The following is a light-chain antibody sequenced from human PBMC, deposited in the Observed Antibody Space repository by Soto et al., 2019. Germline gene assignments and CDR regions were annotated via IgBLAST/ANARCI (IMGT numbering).Light chain of an antibody. J-gene: IGKJ2*01. V-gene: IGKV1-39*01. Sequence: DIQMTQPPSSLSASVGDRVTITCRASQSISTYLNWYHQKPGKAPNLLIYAASFLRSGAPSRFSGSGSGTDFTLTISSLQPEDFATYYCQQSHTTPYTFGQGTTLEIK. CDR2: AAS. CDR3: QQSHTTPYT. CDR1: QSISTY.